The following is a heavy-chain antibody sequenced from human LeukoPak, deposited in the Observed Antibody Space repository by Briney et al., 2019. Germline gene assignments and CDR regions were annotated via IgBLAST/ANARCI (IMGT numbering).Heavy chain of an antibody. CDR2: IRRKAHGGTT. D-gene: IGHD3-22*01. J-gene: IGHJ4*02. CDR3: TRVTYYYDNSGYFHFDS. CDR1: GFTFGDYA. Sequence: SLRLSCTTSGFTFGDYAMSWVRQAPGKGLEWGSFIRRKAHGGTTEYAASVKGRFSSSRDDSKSIAYLQMNSLKTEDTAVYFCTRVTYYYDNSGYFHFDSWGQGSLVPVSS. V-gene: IGHV3-49*04.